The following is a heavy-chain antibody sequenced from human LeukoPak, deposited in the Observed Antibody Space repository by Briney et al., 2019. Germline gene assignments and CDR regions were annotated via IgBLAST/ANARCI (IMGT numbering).Heavy chain of an antibody. J-gene: IGHJ4*02. CDR3: ARGEYYYDSSGYPPYYFDY. Sequence: SETPSLTCTVSGGSISSGGYYWSWIRQHPGKGLEWIGYIYYSGSTYYNPSLKSRVTISVDTSKNQFSLKLSSVTAADTAVYYCARGEYYYDSSGYPPYYFDYWGQGTLVTVSS. CDR1: GGSISSGGYY. D-gene: IGHD3-22*01. CDR2: IYYSGST. V-gene: IGHV4-31*03.